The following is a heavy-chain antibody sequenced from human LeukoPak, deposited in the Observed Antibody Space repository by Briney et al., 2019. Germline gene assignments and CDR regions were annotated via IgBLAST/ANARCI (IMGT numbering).Heavy chain of an antibody. J-gene: IGHJ5*02. CDR2: VSPGGYT. D-gene: IGHD2-21*01. Sequence: SETLSLTCAVSGVSVSDYYWSWIRQSPEKGLEWIGEVSPGGYTTYNPSLRSRVIISEDTSENQLSLNVTSVTAADTSLYYCARIRCGRGQARCYNHWAQGSLVTVSS. CDR1: GVSVSDYY. V-gene: IGHV4-34*01. CDR3: ARIRCGRGQARCYNH.